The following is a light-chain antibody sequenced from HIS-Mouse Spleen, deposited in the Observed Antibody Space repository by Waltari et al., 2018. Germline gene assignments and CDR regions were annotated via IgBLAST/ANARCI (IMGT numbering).Light chain of an antibody. Sequence: DLQMTQSPSSLSASVGDRVTITCQASQDISNYLNWYPQKPGKAPKLLIYDASNLETGVPSRFSGSGSGTDFTFTISSLQPEDIATYYCQQYDNLPYTFGQGTKLEIK. V-gene: IGKV1-33*01. CDR1: QDISNY. CDR2: DAS. CDR3: QQYDNLPYT. J-gene: IGKJ2*01.